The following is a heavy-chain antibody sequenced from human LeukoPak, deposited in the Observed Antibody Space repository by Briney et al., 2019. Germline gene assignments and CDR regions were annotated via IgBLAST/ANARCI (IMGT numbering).Heavy chain of an antibody. V-gene: IGHV4-30-4*08. D-gene: IGHD4-17*01. CDR3: ARGADYGDYIDY. Sequence: TSETLSLTCTVSGDSIDSYYWSWIRQPPGKGLEWIGYIYYSGSTYYNPSLKSRVTISVDTSKNQFSLKLSSVTAADTAVYYCARGADYGDYIDYWGQGTLVTVSS. CDR1: GDSIDSYY. CDR2: IYYSGST. J-gene: IGHJ4*02.